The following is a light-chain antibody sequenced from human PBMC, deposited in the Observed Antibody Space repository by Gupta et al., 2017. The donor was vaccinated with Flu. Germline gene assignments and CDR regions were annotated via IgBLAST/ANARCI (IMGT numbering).Light chain of an antibody. Sequence: SSNIGAGYYVHWYQQLPGTAPKLLIYVNSNRPSGVPDRFAGSKSGTSASLAITGLQAEDEADYYCQSYDSSLSAWVFGGGTKLTVL. V-gene: IGLV1-40*01. J-gene: IGLJ3*02. CDR1: SSNIGAGYY. CDR3: QSYDSSLSAWV. CDR2: VNS.